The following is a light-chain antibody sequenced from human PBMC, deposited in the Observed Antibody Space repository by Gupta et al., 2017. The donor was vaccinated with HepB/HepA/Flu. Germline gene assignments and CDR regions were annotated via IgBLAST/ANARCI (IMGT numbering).Light chain of an antibody. CDR1: RSNIGAGYD. J-gene: IGLJ2*01. CDR2: RDT. Sequence: QSVLTQPPSVSGAPGQRVTISCTGSRSNIGAGYDVQWYQQLPGTAPKLIIYRDTNRPSGVTARFSGSKSGASASLTIAGLQAEEEADYYWHSYAGSISVVVFGGGTKLTVL. CDR3: HSYAGSISVVV. V-gene: IGLV1-40*01.